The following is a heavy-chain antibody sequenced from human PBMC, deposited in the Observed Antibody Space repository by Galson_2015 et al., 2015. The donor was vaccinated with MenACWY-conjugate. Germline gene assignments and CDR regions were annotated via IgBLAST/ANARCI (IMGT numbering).Heavy chain of an antibody. D-gene: IGHD2-21*01. J-gene: IGHJ6*03. CDR1: GYTFPNYG. V-gene: IGHV1-69*13. Sequence: SVKVSCKASGYTFPNYGFTWVRQAPGQGLEWLGWISPVFETTTYAPKFQGRVSITADESTSMAYMEMRSLRADDTAMYYCVRGSLSIVTTDHHYYMDVWGTGTTVTVSS. CDR2: ISPVFETT. CDR3: VRGSLSIVTTDHHYYMDV.